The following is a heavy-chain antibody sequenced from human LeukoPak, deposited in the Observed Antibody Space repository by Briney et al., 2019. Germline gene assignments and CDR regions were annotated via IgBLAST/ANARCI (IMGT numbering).Heavy chain of an antibody. CDR1: GGTFSNYA. J-gene: IGHJ4*02. CDR3: ARGWDYDSGGRPTAYVY. CDR2: IIPIFGTA. V-gene: IGHV1-69*06. Sequence: SVKVSCKASGGTFSNYAINWVRQAPGQGLEWMGGIIPIFGTANYAQKFQGRVTITADKSTSTVYMELNSLKSEDTAVYYCARGWDYDSGGRPTAYVYWGQGTLVTVSS. D-gene: IGHD3-22*01.